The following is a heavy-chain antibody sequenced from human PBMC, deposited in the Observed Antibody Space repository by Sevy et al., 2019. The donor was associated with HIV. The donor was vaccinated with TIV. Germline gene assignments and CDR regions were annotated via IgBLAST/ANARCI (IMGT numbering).Heavy chain of an antibody. CDR1: GYTLTELS. CDR3: ATDRYYYDSSGYYACFDY. D-gene: IGHD3-22*01. Sequence: ASVKVSCKVSGYTLTELSMHWVRQAPGKGLEWMGGFDPEDGETIYAQKFQGRVTMTEDTSTDTAYMELSSLRFEDTAVYYCATDRYYYDSSGYYACFDYWGQGTLVTVSS. J-gene: IGHJ4*02. CDR2: FDPEDGET. V-gene: IGHV1-24*01.